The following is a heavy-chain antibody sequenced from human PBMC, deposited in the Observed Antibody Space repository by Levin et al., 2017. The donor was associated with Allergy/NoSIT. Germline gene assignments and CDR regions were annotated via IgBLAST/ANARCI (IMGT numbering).Heavy chain of an antibody. CDR3: AKDISTLAARFLDY. Sequence: AGGSLRLSCAASGFTFDDNAMHWVRQTPGKGLEWVSGISWNSGRIGYADSVKGRFTISRDNAKNSLYLQMNSLRAEDTALYYCAKDISTLAARFLDYWGQGTLVTVSS. CDR1: GFTFDDNA. V-gene: IGHV3-9*01. J-gene: IGHJ4*02. CDR2: ISWNSGRI. D-gene: IGHD6-6*01.